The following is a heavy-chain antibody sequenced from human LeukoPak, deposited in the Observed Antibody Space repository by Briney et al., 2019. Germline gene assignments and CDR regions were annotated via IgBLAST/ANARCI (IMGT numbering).Heavy chain of an antibody. CDR2: ISSNGDST. Sequence: GGSLRLSCAASGYTFSTYALHWVRQAPGKGLEYISAISSNGDSTYYANSVKGRFTISRDNSKNTLYLQMGSLRAEDMAVYYCARSGGSPWAYYFDYWGQGTLVTVSS. CDR1: GYTFSTYA. CDR3: ARSGGSPWAYYFDY. V-gene: IGHV3-64*01. D-gene: IGHD1-26*01. J-gene: IGHJ4*02.